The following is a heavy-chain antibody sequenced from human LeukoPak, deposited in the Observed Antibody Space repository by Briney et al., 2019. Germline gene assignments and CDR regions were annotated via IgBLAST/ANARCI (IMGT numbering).Heavy chain of an antibody. CDR2: IYQKGIT. D-gene: IGHD3-16*01. CDR3: ARRSIMSWSGGGKEYCMDV. CDR1: GDSISSNTW. J-gene: IGHJ6*02. V-gene: IGHV4-4*02. Sequence: SGTLSLTCGVSGDSISSNTWWSWVRQDPGKGLEWIGEIYQKGITNYAPSLKSRVTISVDKSKKQFSLKVRSVTAADTAVYYCARRSIMSWSGGGKEYCMDVWGQGTTVIVSS.